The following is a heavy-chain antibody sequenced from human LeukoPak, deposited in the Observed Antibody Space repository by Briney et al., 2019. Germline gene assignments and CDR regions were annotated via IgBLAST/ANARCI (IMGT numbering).Heavy chain of an antibody. CDR2: INPSGGST. CDR3: AREMRIAARGPNAFDI. D-gene: IGHD6-6*01. V-gene: IGHV1-46*01. Sequence: GASVKVSCKASGYTFTSYYMHWVRQAPGQGLEWMGIINPSGGSTSYAQKFQGRVTMTRDMSTSTVYMELSSLRSEDTAVYYCAREMRIAARGPNAFDIWGQGTMVTVSS. CDR1: GYTFTSYY. J-gene: IGHJ3*02.